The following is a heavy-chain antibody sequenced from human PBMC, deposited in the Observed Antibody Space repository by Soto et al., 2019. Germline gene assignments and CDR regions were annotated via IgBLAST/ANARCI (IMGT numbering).Heavy chain of an antibody. CDR1: GXTFSSYS. D-gene: IGHD6-13*01. CDR3: ARRGSTWYSWFDP. Sequence: GSLRLSCAASGXTFSSYSMSWVRQAPGKGLEWVSAIIGSGGSTYYADSVKGLFTIYRDNSKNHFSLKMRSVTAADTAVYYCARRGSTWYSWFDPWGKGTLVTVS. J-gene: IGHJ5*02. V-gene: IGHV3-23*01. CDR2: IIGSGGST.